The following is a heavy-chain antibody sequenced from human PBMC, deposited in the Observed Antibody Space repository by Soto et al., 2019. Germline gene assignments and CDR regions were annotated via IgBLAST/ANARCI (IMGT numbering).Heavy chain of an antibody. D-gene: IGHD6-19*01. Sequence: VGSLRLSCVASGFTFSNYAMTWVRQAPGKGLEWVSSISESGGTTFNADSVKGRFTISRDNFKNTLYLQMNSLRAEDTAVYYCVRDGSSGWHFDSWGQATMVTVSP. V-gene: IGHV3-23*01. CDR3: VRDGSSGWHFDS. J-gene: IGHJ4*02. CDR2: ISESGGTT. CDR1: GFTFSNYA.